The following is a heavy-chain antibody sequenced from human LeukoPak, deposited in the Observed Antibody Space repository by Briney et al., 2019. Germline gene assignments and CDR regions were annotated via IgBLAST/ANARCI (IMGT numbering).Heavy chain of an antibody. CDR1: GFTFRDYN. V-gene: IGHV3-11*05. Sequence: GGSLRLSCAASGFTFRDYNMSWSRDAPGKGLERVSYISSSSSYTNYADSVKGRFTTSRDNAKNSLYLQMNSLRAEDTALYYCAREDQPRGTFDYWGQGILVTVSS. CDR3: AREDQPRGTFDY. J-gene: IGHJ4*02. CDR2: ISSSSSYT. D-gene: IGHD2-15*01.